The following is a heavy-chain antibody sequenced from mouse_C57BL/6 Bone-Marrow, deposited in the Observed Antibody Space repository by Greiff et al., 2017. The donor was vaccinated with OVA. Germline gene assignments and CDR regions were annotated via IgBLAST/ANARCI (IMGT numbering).Heavy chain of an antibody. CDR3: ARGLYSNPFAY. CDR2: ISSGSSTI. Sequence: EVQLVESGGGLVKPGGSLKLSCAASGFTFSDYGMHWVRQAPEQGLEWVAYISSGSSTIYYADTVKGRGTMSRDNAKNTLFLQMTRLRSEDTAMYYCARGLYSNPFAYWGQGTLITVSA. D-gene: IGHD2-5*01. V-gene: IGHV5-17*01. CDR1: GFTFSDYG. J-gene: IGHJ3*01.